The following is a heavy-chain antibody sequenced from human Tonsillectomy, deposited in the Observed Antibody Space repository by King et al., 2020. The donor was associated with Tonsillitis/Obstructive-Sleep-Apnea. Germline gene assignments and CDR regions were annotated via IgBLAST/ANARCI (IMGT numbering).Heavy chain of an antibody. V-gene: IGHV4-4*02. J-gene: IGHJ5*02. CDR1: GGSISSSNW. Sequence: QLQESGPGMVKPSGTLSLTCAVYGGSISSSNWWSWVRQPPGRGLEWIGEIYHSGSTNYNPSLKSRVTISVDKSKNQFSLKLSSVTAADTAVYYCASGYCSSTSCFNWFDPWGQGTLVTVSS. CDR2: IYHSGST. CDR3: ASGYCSSTSCFNWFDP. D-gene: IGHD2-2*01.